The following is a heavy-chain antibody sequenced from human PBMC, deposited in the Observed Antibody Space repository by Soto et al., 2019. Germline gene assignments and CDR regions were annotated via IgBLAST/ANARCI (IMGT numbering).Heavy chain of an antibody. V-gene: IGHV4-31*03. J-gene: IGHJ4*02. D-gene: IGHD2-15*01. CDR2: IYYSGST. CDR3: ASDLAGARYFDS. CDR1: GGSISSGGYY. Sequence: QVQLQESGPGLVKPSQTLSLTCTVSGGSISSGGYYWSWIRQHPGKGLEWIGYIYYSGSTYYNPALMIRVTMSADTSKNQFSLKLSSVTAADTAVYYCASDLAGARYFDSWGQGTLVTVSS.